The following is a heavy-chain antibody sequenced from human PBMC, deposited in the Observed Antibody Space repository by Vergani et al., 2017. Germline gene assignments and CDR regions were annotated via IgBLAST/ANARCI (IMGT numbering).Heavy chain of an antibody. CDR2: SYTSGST. CDR3: AIATIIGGYSFAV. CDR1: GGSISSGSYY. V-gene: IGHV4-61*02. J-gene: IGHJ3*01. Sequence: QVQLQESRPRLVKPSQTLSLTCTVSGGSISSGSYYWSWIRQPAGKGLDWIGRSYTSGSTNYNPSLKSRVTISVDTSKNQFSLNLRSMTAADTAVYYCAIATIIGGYSFAVWSQGRLATLYS. D-gene: IGHD5-24*01.